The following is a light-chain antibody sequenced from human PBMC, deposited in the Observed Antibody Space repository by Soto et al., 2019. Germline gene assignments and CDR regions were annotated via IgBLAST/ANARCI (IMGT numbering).Light chain of an antibody. CDR2: SHN. V-gene: IGLV1-44*01. J-gene: IGLJ1*01. Sequence: QSVLTQPPSASGTPGQRVTICCSGSSSNIGSNTVNWYQQLPGTAPKLLIYSHNQRPSGVPDRFSGSQSGTSASLAISGLQSEDAADYSDAAWDDSLNGYVFGTGPKLTVL. CDR1: SSNIGSNT. CDR3: AAWDDSLNGYV.